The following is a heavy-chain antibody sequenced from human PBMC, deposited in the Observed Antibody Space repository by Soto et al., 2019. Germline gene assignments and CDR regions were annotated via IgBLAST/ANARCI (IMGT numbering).Heavy chain of an antibody. CDR2: INHSGST. V-gene: IGHV4-34*01. CDR3: ARECSSSQDNYYGMDV. Sequence: QVQLQQWGAGLLKPSETLSLTCAVYGGSFSGYYWSWIRQPPGKGLEWIGEINHSGSTNYNPSLKSRVTISVDTSKNQFSLKLSSVTAADTAVYYCARECSSSQDNYYGMDVWGQGTTVTVSS. J-gene: IGHJ6*02. D-gene: IGHD6-13*01. CDR1: GGSFSGYY.